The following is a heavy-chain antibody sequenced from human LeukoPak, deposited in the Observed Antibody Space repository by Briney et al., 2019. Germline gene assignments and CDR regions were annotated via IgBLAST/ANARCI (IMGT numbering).Heavy chain of an antibody. CDR3: ARPSGKLSAGFDY. D-gene: IGHD6-13*01. V-gene: IGHV5-51*01. Sequence: GESLKISCKGSGFSFITYWIVWVRQMPGKGLEWMGKISPSDSRTTYSPSFQGRVTISADKSISTAYLQWSSLKASDTAMYYCARPSGKLSAGFDYWGQGTLVTVSS. CDR1: GFSFITYW. CDR2: ISPSDSRT. J-gene: IGHJ4*02.